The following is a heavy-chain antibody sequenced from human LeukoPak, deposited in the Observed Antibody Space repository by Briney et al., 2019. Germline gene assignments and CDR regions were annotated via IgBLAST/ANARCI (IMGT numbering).Heavy chain of an antibody. D-gene: IGHD1-1*01. CDR1: GXTFSTYN. V-gene: IGHV3-48*02. J-gene: IGHJ4*02. Sequence: GGSLRLSCVASGXTFSTYNMNWVRQAPGKGLEWVSFISSGSEIIYYADSVKGRFTVSRDNDKKSLYLQMNSLRDVDTAVYYCARNPAGIGDYLGQGTLVTVSS. CDR2: ISSGSEII. CDR3: ARNPAGIGDY.